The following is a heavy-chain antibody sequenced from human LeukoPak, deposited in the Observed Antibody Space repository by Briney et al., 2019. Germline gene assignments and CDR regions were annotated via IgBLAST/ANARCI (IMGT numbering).Heavy chain of an antibody. J-gene: IGHJ6*02. D-gene: IGHD3-10*01. CDR1: GYTFTSYA. V-gene: IGHV1-18*01. CDR2: ISAYNGNT. Sequence: GASVKVSCKASGYTFTSYAMNWVRQAPGQGLEWMGWISAYNGNTNYAQKLQGRVTMTTDTSTSTAYMELRSLRSDDTAVYYCARALYYYGSGSYYTSPNYYGMDVWGQGTTVTVSS. CDR3: ARALYYYGSGSYYTSPNYYGMDV.